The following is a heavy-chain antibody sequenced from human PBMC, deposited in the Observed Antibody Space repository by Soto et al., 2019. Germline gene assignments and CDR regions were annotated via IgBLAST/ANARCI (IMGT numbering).Heavy chain of an antibody. CDR3: AKDQGSSWYEIDY. CDR2: ISGSGGST. CDR1: GFTFSNYA. Sequence: EVQLLESGGGLVQPGGSLRLSCAASGFTFSNYAVTWVRQAPGKGLEWVSTISGSGGSTYYADSVKGRFTISRDNSKNSLYLQMNSRRAEDTAVYDCAKDQGSSWYEIDYWGQGTLVTVSS. D-gene: IGHD6-13*01. J-gene: IGHJ4*02. V-gene: IGHV3-23*01.